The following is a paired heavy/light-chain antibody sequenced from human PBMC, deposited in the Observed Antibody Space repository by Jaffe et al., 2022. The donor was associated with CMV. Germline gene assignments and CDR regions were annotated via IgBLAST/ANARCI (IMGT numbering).Light chain of an antibody. Sequence: SSELTQDPAVSVALGQTVRITCQGDSLRSYYASWYQQKPGQAPVLVIYGKNNRPSGIPDRFSGSSSGNTASLTITGAQAEDEADYYCNSRDSSGNHLRWVFGGGTKLTVL. J-gene: IGLJ3*02. V-gene: IGLV3-19*01. CDR2: GKN. CDR3: NSRDSSGNHLRWV. CDR1: SLRSYY.
Heavy chain of an antibody. Sequence: QVTLRESGPALVKPTQTLTLTCTFSGFSLSTSGMCVSWIRQPPGKALEWLARIDWDDDKYYSTSLKTRLTISKDTSKNQVVLTMTNMDPVDTATYYCARMSIAAAGTLLYYYYMDVWGKGTTVTVSS. V-gene: IGHV2-70*15. J-gene: IGHJ6*03. CDR3: ARMSIAAAGTLLYYYYMDV. CDR1: GFSLSTSGMC. D-gene: IGHD6-13*01. CDR2: IDWDDDK.